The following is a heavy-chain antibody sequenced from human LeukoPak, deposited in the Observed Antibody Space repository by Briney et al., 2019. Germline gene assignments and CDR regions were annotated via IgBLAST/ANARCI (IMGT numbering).Heavy chain of an antibody. V-gene: IGHV1-2*06. CDR1: GYTFTGYY. CDR2: INPNSGGT. D-gene: IGHD3-10*01. Sequence: ASVKVSCKASGYTFTGYYMHWVRQAPGQGLEWMGRINPNSGGTNYAQEFQGRVTMTRDTSISTAYMELSRLRSDDTAVYYCARDLGNYYGSGSARFDPWGQGTLVTVSS. J-gene: IGHJ5*02. CDR3: ARDLGNYYGSGSARFDP.